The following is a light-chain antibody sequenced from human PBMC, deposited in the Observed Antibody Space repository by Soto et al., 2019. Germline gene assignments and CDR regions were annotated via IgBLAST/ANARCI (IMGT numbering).Light chain of an antibody. V-gene: IGKV4-1*01. CDR2: WAS. CDR3: QQYFSTPLT. J-gene: IGKJ4*01. CDR1: QTLLSSSDNQNY. Sequence: DFVLTQSPDSLAVSLGERATINCRSSQTLLSSSDNQNYLAWSLQRPGQPPELLVYWASTRESGVPDRFSGSGSGTEFTLTISSLQAEDVAVYYCQQYFSTPLTFGGGTKLEIK.